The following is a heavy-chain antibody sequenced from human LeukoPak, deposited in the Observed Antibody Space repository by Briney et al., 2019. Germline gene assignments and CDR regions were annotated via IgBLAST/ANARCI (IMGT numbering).Heavy chain of an antibody. V-gene: IGHV3-53*01. CDR2: IYVGGNT. J-gene: IGHJ1*01. CDR1: GFTVSSNY. Sequence: GGSLRLSCAASGFTVSSNYMSWVRQAPGKGLEWVSVIYVGGNTYYADSVKGRFTISRDNSKNTLSLQMNSLRAEDTAVYYCARDGGDYYDSSGYPFHHWGQGTLVTVSS. D-gene: IGHD3-22*01. CDR3: ARDGGDYYDSSGYPFHH.